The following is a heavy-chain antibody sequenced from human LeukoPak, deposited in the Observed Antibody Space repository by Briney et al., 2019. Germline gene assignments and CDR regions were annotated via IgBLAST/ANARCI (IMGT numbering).Heavy chain of an antibody. J-gene: IGHJ4*02. CDR2: ISSSGSTI. D-gene: IGHD4-17*01. V-gene: IGHV3-48*03. CDR3: ARVAINDYGDYFDY. Sequence: PGGSLRLSCAASGFTFSSYEMNWVRQAPGKGLEWVSYISSSGSTIYYADSVKGRFTISRDNPKNSLYLQMNSLRAEDTAVYYCARVAINDYGDYFDYWGQGTLVTVSS. CDR1: GFTFSSYE.